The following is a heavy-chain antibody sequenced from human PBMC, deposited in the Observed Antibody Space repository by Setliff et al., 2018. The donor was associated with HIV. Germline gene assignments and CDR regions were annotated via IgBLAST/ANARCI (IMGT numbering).Heavy chain of an antibody. J-gene: IGHJ3*02. D-gene: IGHD5-18*01. CDR3: ARDGATAMVLEGFAFDI. Sequence: GSLRLSCAASGFTFSSYEMNWVRQAPGKGLEWVSYISSSGSTTYYADSVKGRFTISRDNTKNSLYLQMNSLRAEDTAVYYCARDGATAMVLEGFAFDIWGQGTMVTVSS. V-gene: IGHV3-48*03. CDR1: GFTFSSYE. CDR2: ISSSGSTT.